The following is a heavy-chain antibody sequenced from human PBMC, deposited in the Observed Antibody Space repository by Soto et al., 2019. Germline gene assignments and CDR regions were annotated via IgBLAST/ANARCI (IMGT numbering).Heavy chain of an antibody. J-gene: IGHJ3*02. CDR3: ARAGSSDWEVALDI. CDR2: IKHSGST. V-gene: IGHV4-34*01. Sequence: SETLSLTCAVYAGSFSHYYWNWIRQSTGKGLEWIGKIKHSGSTNYNPSLRSRVCISVDMSKNQFSLRLSSVTAAHTAVYYCARAGSSDWEVALDIWGQGTMVTISS. CDR1: AGSFSHYY. D-gene: IGHD6-19*01.